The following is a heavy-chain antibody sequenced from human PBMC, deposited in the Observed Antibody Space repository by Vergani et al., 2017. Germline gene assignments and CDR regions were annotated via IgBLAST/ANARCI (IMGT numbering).Heavy chain of an antibody. CDR2: INPNSGGT. V-gene: IGHV1-2*02. CDR3: ARYSSSWYGRVDP. J-gene: IGHJ5*02. D-gene: IGHD6-13*01. Sequence: QVQLVQSGAEVGKPGASVKISCKASGYTFTAYYMHWVRQAPGQGLEWMGWINPNSGGTNYAQKFQGRVTMTRDTSISTAYMELSRLRSDDTAVYYCARYSSSWYGRVDPWGQGTLVTVSS. CDR1: GYTFTAYY.